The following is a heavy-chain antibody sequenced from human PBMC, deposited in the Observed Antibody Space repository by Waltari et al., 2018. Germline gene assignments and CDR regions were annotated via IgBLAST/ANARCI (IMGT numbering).Heavy chain of an antibody. CDR2: IYYSGST. CDR1: GGSISSSSYY. D-gene: IGHD6-19*01. CDR3: ASIIGGGAVAGDY. V-gene: IGHV4-39*07. Sequence: QLQLQESGPGLVKPSETLSLTCTVSGGSISSSSYYWGWIRQPPGKGLEWIGSIYYSGSTYNTPSPKIRVTISVDTSKNQFSLKLSSVTAADTAVYYCASIIGGGAVAGDYWGQGTLVTVSS. J-gene: IGHJ4*02.